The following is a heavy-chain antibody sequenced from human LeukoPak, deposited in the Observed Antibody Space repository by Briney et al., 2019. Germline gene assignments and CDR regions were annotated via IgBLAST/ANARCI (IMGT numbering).Heavy chain of an antibody. J-gene: IGHJ4*02. Sequence: PSETLALTCTVSGGSISSYYWSWIRQPPGKGLEWIGYIYYSGSTSYNPSLKSRVTISVDTSKNQFSLELSSVTAADTAVYYCARVNPSSSWYRWDYWGQGTLVTVSS. CDR3: ARVNPSSSWYRWDY. D-gene: IGHD6-13*01. V-gene: IGHV4-59*01. CDR2: IYYSGST. CDR1: GGSISSYY.